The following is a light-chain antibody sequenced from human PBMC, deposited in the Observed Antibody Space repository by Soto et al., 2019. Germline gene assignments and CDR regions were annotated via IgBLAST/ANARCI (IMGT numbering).Light chain of an antibody. J-gene: IGLJ2*01. Sequence: SYELTQPPSVSVCPGQTASITCSGEKLGDKYACWYQQKPGQSPVLVIYQVRKRPSGIPERFYGSNSGNTATLTISGTQAMDEADYSCQAWDSSTVVFGGGTKLTVL. CDR3: QAWDSSTVV. CDR1: KLGDKY. V-gene: IGLV3-1*01. CDR2: QVR.